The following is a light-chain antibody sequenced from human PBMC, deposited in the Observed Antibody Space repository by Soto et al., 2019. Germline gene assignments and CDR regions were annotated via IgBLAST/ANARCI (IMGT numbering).Light chain of an antibody. CDR3: HLSYCSPST. CDR1: QSISSY. J-gene: IGKJ2*01. V-gene: IGKV1-39*01. Sequence: DIQMTQSPSSLSASIGDRVTITCRASQSISSYLNCYQQKPWKAPNLLIYAASSLQSGVPSRFNGSGSGPDFTLTISSLQPEDFATYYFHLSYCSPSTFGPRTQLEIK. CDR2: AAS.